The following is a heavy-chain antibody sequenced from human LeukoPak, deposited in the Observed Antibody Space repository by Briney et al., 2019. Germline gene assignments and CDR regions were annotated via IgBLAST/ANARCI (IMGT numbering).Heavy chain of an antibody. CDR3: ARVVVVVPARYYYYYGMDV. D-gene: IGHD2-2*01. J-gene: IGHJ6*02. CDR1: GGSFSGYY. Sequence: PSETLSLTCAVYGGSFSGYYWSWIRQPPGKGLEWIGEINHSGNTNYNPSLKSRVTISVDTSKNQFSLKLSSVTAADTAVYYCARVVVVVPARYYYYYGMDVWGQGTTVTVSS. CDR2: INHSGNT. V-gene: IGHV4-34*01.